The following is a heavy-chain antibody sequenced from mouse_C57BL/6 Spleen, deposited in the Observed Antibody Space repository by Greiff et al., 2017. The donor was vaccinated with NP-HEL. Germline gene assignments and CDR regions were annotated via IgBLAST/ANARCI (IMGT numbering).Heavy chain of an antibody. CDR2: INPGSGGT. J-gene: IGHJ3*01. V-gene: IGHV1-54*01. CDR1: GYAFTNYL. CDR3: ARGRYDYDPFAY. D-gene: IGHD2-4*01. Sequence: QVQLQQSGAELVRPGTSVKVSCKASGYAFTNYLIEWVKQRPGQGLEWIGVINPGSGGTNYNEKFKGKATLTADKSSSTAYMQLSSLTSEDSAVYFCARGRYDYDPFAYWGQGTLVTVSA.